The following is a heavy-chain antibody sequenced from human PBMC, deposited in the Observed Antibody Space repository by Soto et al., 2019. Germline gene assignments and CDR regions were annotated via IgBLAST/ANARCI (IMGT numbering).Heavy chain of an antibody. CDR1: GGTFSSYA. J-gene: IGHJ6*02. V-gene: IGHV1-69*13. CDR2: IIPIFGTA. CDR3: ASRPWNDILTGYYREGYYYGMDV. D-gene: IGHD3-9*01. Sequence: SVKVSCKASGGTFSSYAISWVRQAPGQGLEWMGGIIPIFGTANYAQKFQGRVTITADESTSTAYMELSSLRSEDTAVYYCASRPWNDILTGYYREGYYYGMDVWGQGTTVTVSS.